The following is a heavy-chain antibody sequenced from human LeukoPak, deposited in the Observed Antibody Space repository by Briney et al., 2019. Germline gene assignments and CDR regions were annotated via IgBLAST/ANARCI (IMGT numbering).Heavy chain of an antibody. CDR3: ARDKLRGSAGNYYYMDV. CDR1: GFTFSSYN. V-gene: IGHV3-21*01. Sequence: PGGSLRLSCAASGFTFSSYNMNWVRQAPGKGLEWVSSITSSSSYTFYADSVKGRFTISRDNAKNSLYLQMNSLRAEDTAVYYCARDKLRGSAGNYYYMDVWGKGTRSPSP. J-gene: IGHJ6*03. CDR2: ITSSSSYT. D-gene: IGHD3-10*01.